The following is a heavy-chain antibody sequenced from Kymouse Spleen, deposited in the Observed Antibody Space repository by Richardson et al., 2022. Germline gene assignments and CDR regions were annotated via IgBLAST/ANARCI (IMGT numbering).Heavy chain of an antibody. CDR2: ISYDGSNK. Sequence: QVQLVESGGGVVQPGRSLRLSCAASGFTFSSYGMHWVRQAPGKGLEWVAVISYDGSNKYYADSVKGRFTISRDNSKNTLYLQMNSLRAEDTAVYYCAKEGELELRGYYYYGMDVWGQGTTVTVSS. J-gene: IGHJ6*02. D-gene: IGHD1-7*01. V-gene: IGHV3-30*18. CDR3: AKEGELELRGYYYYGMDV. CDR1: GFTFSSYG.